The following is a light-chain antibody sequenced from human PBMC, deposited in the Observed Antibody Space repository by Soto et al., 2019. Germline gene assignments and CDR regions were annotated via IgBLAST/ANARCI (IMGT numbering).Light chain of an antibody. V-gene: IGKV4-1*01. CDR1: QSVLSSANNKNY. Sequence: DFVMTQSPDSLAVSLGERATINCKSSQSVLSSANNKNYLAWFQQMPGQPPKLLISWASTRESGVPDRFSGSGSGTDFTLTISSLQAEDVAVYYCQQYYGAPLTFGGGTKVEIK. J-gene: IGKJ4*01. CDR2: WAS. CDR3: QQYYGAPLT.